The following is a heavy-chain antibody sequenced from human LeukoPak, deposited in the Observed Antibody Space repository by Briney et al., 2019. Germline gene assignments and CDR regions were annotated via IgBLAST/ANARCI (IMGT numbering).Heavy chain of an antibody. J-gene: IGHJ4*02. D-gene: IGHD4-17*01. V-gene: IGHV4-39*01. Sequence: SETLSLTCTVFGGSISRFSYYWGSIRQPPGKGLEWIGSIFYSGSANYNPSLKSRVTISLDTSKNQFSLKLTSLTAADTAVYYCARATPPRSYEYGDSRSFDYWGQGTLVTVSS. CDR2: IFYSGSA. CDR1: GGSISRFSYY. CDR3: ARATPPRSYEYGDSRSFDY.